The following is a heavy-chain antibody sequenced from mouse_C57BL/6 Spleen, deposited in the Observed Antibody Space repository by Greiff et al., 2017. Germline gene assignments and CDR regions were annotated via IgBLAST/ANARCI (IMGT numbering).Heavy chain of an antibody. Sequence: VQLQQSGAELVKPGASVKISCKASGYAFSSYWMNWVKQRPGKGLEWIGQIYPGDGDTNYNGKFKGKATLTADKSSSTAYMQHSSLTSEDSAVYFCARIATAQATFDYWGQGTTLTVSS. CDR3: ARIATAQATFDY. D-gene: IGHD3-2*02. J-gene: IGHJ2*01. V-gene: IGHV1-80*01. CDR1: GYAFSSYW. CDR2: IYPGDGDT.